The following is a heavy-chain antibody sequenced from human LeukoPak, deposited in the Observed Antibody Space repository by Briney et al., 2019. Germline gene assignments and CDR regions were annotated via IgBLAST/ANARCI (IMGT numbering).Heavy chain of an antibody. D-gene: IGHD6-13*01. CDR3: AKEWVWYSSSWANLDY. J-gene: IGHJ4*02. CDR1: GFTFSSYG. Sequence: GGSLRLSCAASGFTFSSYGMHWVRQAPGKGLEWVAVISYDGSNKYYADSVKGRFTISRDNSKNTLYLQMNSLRAEDTAVYYCAKEWVWYSSSWANLDYWGQGTLVTVSS. CDR2: ISYDGSNK. V-gene: IGHV3-30*18.